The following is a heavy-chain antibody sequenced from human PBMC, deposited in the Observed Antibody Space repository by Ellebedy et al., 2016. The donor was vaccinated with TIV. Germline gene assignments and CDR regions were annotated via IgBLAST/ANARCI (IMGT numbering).Heavy chain of an antibody. CDR2: IGNSDTK. J-gene: IGHJ4*02. Sequence: PGGSLRLSCAASGFSFGTYTMNWVRQAPGKGLEWVSYIGNSDTKYYADSVRGRFTISRDKAKKSVYLQMNSLTVEDTGVYYCARDAMIWIFDSWGQGTLVTVSS. CDR3: ARDAMIWIFDS. D-gene: IGHD3-22*01. V-gene: IGHV3-48*01. CDR1: GFSFGTYT.